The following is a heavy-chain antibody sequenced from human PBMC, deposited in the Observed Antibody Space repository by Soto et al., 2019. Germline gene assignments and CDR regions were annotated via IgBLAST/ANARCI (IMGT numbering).Heavy chain of an antibody. CDR2: IWRDGNSQ. V-gene: IGHV3-33*01. D-gene: IGHD7-27*01. J-gene: IGHJ6*02. CDR1: GFSFSSYN. CDR3: ATGSWGPEV. Sequence: VQLVESGGGVVQPGRSLRLSCAASGFSFSSYNMHWVRQAPGKGLEWVTFIWRDGNSQSHADSVKGRFTVSRDNSKNTLYLQMDSLRGEDTGVYYCATGSWGPEVWGQGMTVTVCS.